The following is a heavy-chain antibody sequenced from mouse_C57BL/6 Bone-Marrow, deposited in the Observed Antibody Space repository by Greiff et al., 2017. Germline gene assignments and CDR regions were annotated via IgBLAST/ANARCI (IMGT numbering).Heavy chain of an antibody. J-gene: IGHJ2*01. V-gene: IGHV1-52*01. D-gene: IGHD2-4*01. CDR3: ARSIIYFDY. CDR1: GYTFTSYW. Sequence: VQLQQPGAELVRPGSSVKLSCKASGYTFTSYWMHWVKQRPIQGLEWIGNIDPSDSETHSNQKFKDKATLTVDKSSSTAYMQLSSLTSEDSAVYYCARSIIYFDYWGQGTTLTVSS. CDR2: IDPSDSET.